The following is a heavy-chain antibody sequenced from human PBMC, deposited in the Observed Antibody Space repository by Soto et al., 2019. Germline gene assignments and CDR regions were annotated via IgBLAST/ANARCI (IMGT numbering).Heavy chain of an antibody. J-gene: IGHJ4*02. D-gene: IGHD2-8*02. CDR2: ISYDGSNK. CDR3: AKEKTTGAHYALDY. Sequence: GGSLRLSCAASGFTFSSYAMHWVRQAPGKGLEWVAVISYDGSNKYYADSVKGRFTISRDNSKNTLYLQMNSLRAEDTAVYFCAKEKTTGAHYALDYWSQGTLVTVSS. V-gene: IGHV3-30-3*01. CDR1: GFTFSSYA.